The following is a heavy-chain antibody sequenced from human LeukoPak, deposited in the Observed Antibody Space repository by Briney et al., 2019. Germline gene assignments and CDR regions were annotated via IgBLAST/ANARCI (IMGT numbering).Heavy chain of an antibody. Sequence: GASVTVSCTASGGTFSSYAISWVRQAPGQGLEWMGGIIPIFGTANYAQKFQGRVTITADESTSTAYMELSSLRSEDTAVYYCARGNMIVNWFDPWGQGTLVTVSS. D-gene: IGHD3-22*01. J-gene: IGHJ5*02. CDR3: ARGNMIVNWFDP. V-gene: IGHV1-69*13. CDR2: IIPIFGTA. CDR1: GGTFSSYA.